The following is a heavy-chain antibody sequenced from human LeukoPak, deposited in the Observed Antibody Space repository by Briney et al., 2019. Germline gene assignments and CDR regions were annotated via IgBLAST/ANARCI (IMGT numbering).Heavy chain of an antibody. CDR1: GFTFSTYW. D-gene: IGHD2-2*01. V-gene: IGHV3-7*01. Sequence: GGSLRLSCAASGFTFSTYWMSWVRQAPGKGLEWVANIRQDGSDKYYVDSVKGRFTISRDNAKNSLYLQMNSLRAEDTAVYYCARDGGSAMPFDYWGQGTLVIVSS. CDR3: ARDGGSAMPFDY. J-gene: IGHJ4*02. CDR2: IRQDGSDK.